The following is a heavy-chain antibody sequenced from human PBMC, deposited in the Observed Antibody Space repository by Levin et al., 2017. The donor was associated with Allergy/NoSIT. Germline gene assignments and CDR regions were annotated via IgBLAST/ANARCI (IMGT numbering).Heavy chain of an antibody. Sequence: GGSLRLSCAASGFTFSSYAMHWVRQAPGKGLEWVAVISYDGSNKYYADSVKGRFTISRDNSKNTLYLQMNSLRAEDTAVYYCARDEAAAGHGGFDPWGQGTLVTVSS. D-gene: IGHD6-13*01. V-gene: IGHV3-30-3*01. CDR3: ARDEAAAGHGGFDP. CDR1: GFTFSSYA. J-gene: IGHJ5*02. CDR2: ISYDGSNK.